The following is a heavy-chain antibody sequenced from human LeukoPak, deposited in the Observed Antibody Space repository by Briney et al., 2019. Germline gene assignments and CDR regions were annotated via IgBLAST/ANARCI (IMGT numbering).Heavy chain of an antibody. J-gene: IGHJ6*02. CDR2: INPSSGGA. CDR1: GYTFTGYY. V-gene: IGHV1-2*02. D-gene: IGHD3-10*01. CDR3: ARGYGSGSRYGMDV. Sequence: ASVKVSCKASGYTFTGYYMHWVRQAPGQGLEWMGWINPSSGGANYAQKFQGRVTMTSDTSISTAYMELTRLRSDDTAVNYCARGYGSGSRYGMDVWGQGTTVTVSS.